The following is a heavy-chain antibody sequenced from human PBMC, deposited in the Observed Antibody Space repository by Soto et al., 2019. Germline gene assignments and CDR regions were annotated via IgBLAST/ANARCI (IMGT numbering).Heavy chain of an antibody. CDR1: GFTFRSYR. J-gene: IGHJ4*02. CDR3: ARDWSSSDWFPHIDY. D-gene: IGHD6-19*01. CDR2: ISGSSSFI. V-gene: IGHV3-21*06. Sequence: EVQLVESGGGLVKPGGSLRLSCAASGFTFRSYRINWVRQAPGKGLEWVSSISGSSSFIYYADSVKGRFTISRDNAKNTLYLQMNSLRAEDTAVYYCARDWSSSDWFPHIDYWGQGTLVTVSS.